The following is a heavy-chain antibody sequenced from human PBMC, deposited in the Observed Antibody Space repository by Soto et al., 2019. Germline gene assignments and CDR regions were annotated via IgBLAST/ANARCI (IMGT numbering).Heavy chain of an antibody. CDR2: IYYSGST. V-gene: IGHV4-39*07. Sequence: SETLSLTCTVSGGSISSSSYYWGWIRQPPGKGLEWIGSIYYSGSTYYNPSLKSRVTISVDISTNTGYMELSSLTSQDTAIYYCAREEGYYNMGTFPVYYMDVWGNGTTVTVSS. CDR3: AREEGYYNMGTFPVYYMDV. CDR1: GGSISSSSYY. J-gene: IGHJ6*03. D-gene: IGHD3-9*01.